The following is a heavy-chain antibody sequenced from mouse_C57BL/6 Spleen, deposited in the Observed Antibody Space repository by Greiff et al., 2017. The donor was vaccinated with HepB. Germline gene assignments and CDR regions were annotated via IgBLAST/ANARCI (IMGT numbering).Heavy chain of an antibody. CDR3: ARSGSYYGSQGLYAMDY. J-gene: IGHJ4*01. CDR1: GYTFTSYD. CDR2: IYPRDGST. Sequence: VQLPQSGPELVKPGASVKLSCKASGYTFTSYDINWVKQRPGQGLEWIGRIYPRDGSTKYNEKFKGKATLTVDKSSGTAYMALHVLTSEDSAVYFCARSGSYYGSQGLYAMDYWGQGTSVTVSS. D-gene: IGHD1-1*01. V-gene: IGHV1-85*01.